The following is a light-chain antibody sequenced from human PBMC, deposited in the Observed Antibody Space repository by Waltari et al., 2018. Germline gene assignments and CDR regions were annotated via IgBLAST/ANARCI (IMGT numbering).Light chain of an antibody. J-gene: IGLJ1*01. CDR3: SSYTTSSAPGV. V-gene: IGLV2-14*01. Sequence: QSALTQPASVSGSPGQSITIPCSGTDSDVGAYDFVSWYHQHPGKAPLLIIYEVSNRPSGISNRFSASKSGNTASLTISGLQAEDEADYYCSSYTTSSAPGVFGTGTRVTVL. CDR2: EVS. CDR1: DSDVGAYDF.